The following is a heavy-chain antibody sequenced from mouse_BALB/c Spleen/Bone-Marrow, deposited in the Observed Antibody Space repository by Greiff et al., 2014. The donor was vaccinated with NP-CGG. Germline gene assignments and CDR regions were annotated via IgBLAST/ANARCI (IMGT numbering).Heavy chain of an antibody. CDR2: ISTYSGNT. Sequence: QVQLKESGPELVRPGVSVKISCKGSGYTFTEYAMHWVKQSHAKSLEWIGVISTYSGNTNYNQKFKGKATMTVDKSSSTAYMELARLTSEDSAIYYCARYGYGSSYYAMDYWGQGTSVTVSS. D-gene: IGHD1-1*01. J-gene: IGHJ4*01. CDR3: ARYGYGSSYYAMDY. V-gene: IGHV1-67*01. CDR1: GYTFTEYA.